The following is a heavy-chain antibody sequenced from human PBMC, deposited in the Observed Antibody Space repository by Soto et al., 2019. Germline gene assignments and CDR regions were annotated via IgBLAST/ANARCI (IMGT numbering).Heavy chain of an antibody. CDR2: ISGSGGST. V-gene: IGHV3-23*01. D-gene: IGHD2-15*01. CDR1: GFTFSGYA. J-gene: IGHJ3*02. Sequence: GGSLGLSCAASGFTFSGYAMSWSGQSPGKGLEWVSAISGSGGSTYYADSVKGRFTISRDNSKNTLYLQMNSLRAEDTAVYYCAKDRRCSGGSCYRAFDIWGQGTMVTVSS. CDR3: AKDRRCSGGSCYRAFDI.